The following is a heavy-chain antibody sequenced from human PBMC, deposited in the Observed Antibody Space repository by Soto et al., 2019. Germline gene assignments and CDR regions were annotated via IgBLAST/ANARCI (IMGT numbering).Heavy chain of an antibody. CDR2: INHSGST. V-gene: IGHV4-34*01. Sequence: SETLSLTCAVYGGSFSGYYWSWIRQPPGKGLKWIGEINHSGSTNYNPSLKSRVTISIDTSKNQFSLKLSSVTAADTAVYYCARRSSSWYAWSFDYWGQGTLVTVSS. CDR3: ARRSSSWYAWSFDY. CDR1: GGSFSGYY. J-gene: IGHJ4*02. D-gene: IGHD6-13*01.